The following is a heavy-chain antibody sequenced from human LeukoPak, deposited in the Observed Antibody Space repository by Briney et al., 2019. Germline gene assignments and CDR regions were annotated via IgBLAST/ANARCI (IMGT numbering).Heavy chain of an antibody. Sequence: GGSLRLSRAASGFTFSTYMNWVRQAPGKGLEWVGRIKPKTDGETTEYAAPVKDRFSISRDDSKSMMYLQMNSLKTEDTAVYYCITPLPYSAQGGQGTLVTVSS. CDR3: ITPLPYSAQ. V-gene: IGHV3-15*07. J-gene: IGHJ4*02. CDR1: GFTFSTY. CDR2: IKPKTDGETT. D-gene: IGHD2-21*01.